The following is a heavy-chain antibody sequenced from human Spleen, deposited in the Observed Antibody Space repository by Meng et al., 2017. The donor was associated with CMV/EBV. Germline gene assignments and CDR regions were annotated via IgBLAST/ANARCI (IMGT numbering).Heavy chain of an antibody. CDR3: ARSLVYCVSDF. D-gene: IGHD2-21*01. Sequence: GGSLRLSCAASGFTFTSYSMNWVRQAPGKGLEWVSSITSRSTKYYADPVKGRFTISRDNAQNSLYLQMDSLRAEDTAVYYCARSLVYCVSDFWGPGILVTVSS. CDR1: GFTFTSYS. J-gene: IGHJ4*02. V-gene: IGHV3-69-1*01. CDR2: ITSRSTK.